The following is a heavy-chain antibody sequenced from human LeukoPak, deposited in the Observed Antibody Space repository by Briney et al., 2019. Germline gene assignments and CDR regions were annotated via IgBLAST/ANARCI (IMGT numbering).Heavy chain of an antibody. Sequence: SGGSLRLSCAASGFTFSSYWMSWVRQAPGKGLEWVANIKQDGSEKYYVDSVKGRFTISRDNAKNSLYLQMNSLRAEDTAVYYCARDRPLLSRLRQDFWSGFTHYYYYYMDVWGKGTTVTVSS. CDR3: ARDRPLLSRLRQDFWSGFTHYYYYYMDV. CDR1: GFTFSSYW. CDR2: IKQDGSEK. D-gene: IGHD3-3*01. V-gene: IGHV3-7*01. J-gene: IGHJ6*03.